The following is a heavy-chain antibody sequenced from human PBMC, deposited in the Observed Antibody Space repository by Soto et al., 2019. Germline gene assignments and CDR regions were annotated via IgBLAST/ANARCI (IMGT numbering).Heavy chain of an antibody. V-gene: IGHV5-10-1*01. D-gene: IGHD3-10*01. CDR1: GYSFTSYW. CDR3: ARDYYGSGSYYNGDY. Sequence: PGESLKISCKGSGYSFTSYWISWVRQMPGKGLEWMGRIDPSDSYTNYSPSFQGHVTISADKSISTAYLQWSSLKASDTAMYYCARDYYGSGSYYNGDYWGQGTLVTVS. J-gene: IGHJ4*02. CDR2: IDPSDSYT.